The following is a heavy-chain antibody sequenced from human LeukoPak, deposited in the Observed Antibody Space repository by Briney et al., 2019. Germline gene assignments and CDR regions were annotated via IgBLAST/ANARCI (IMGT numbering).Heavy chain of an antibody. CDR3: ARDHSGYFDY. D-gene: IGHD3-10*01. CDR1: GFTFSTYW. V-gene: IGHV3-7*01. J-gene: IGHJ4*02. CDR2: IKQDGSEK. Sequence: GGSLTLPCGASGFTFSTYWMSWVRQAPGKGLEWVANIKQDGSEKYYVDSVKGRFTISRDNAKNSLYLQMNSLRTEDTAVYYCARDHSGYFDYWGQGTLVTVSS.